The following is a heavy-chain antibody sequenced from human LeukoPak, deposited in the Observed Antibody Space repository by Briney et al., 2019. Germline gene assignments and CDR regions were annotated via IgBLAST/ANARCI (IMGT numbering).Heavy chain of an antibody. V-gene: IGHV4-34*01. CDR3: ARPRLGAIDY. J-gene: IGHJ4*02. D-gene: IGHD1-26*01. CDR1: GGSFSGYY. Sequence: ASETLSLTCAVYGGSFSGYYWSWIRQPPGKGLEWIGEINHSGSTNYNPSLKSRVTISVDKSKNQFSLKLSSVTAADTAVYYCARPRLGAIDYWGQGTLVTVSS. CDR2: INHSGST.